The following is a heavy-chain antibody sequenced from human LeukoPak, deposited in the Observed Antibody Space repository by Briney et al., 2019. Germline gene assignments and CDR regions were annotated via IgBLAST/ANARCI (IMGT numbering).Heavy chain of an antibody. J-gene: IGHJ4*02. D-gene: IGHD6-6*01. Sequence: QPGGSLRLSCAASGFTFSSYWMYWVRQAPGKGLMWVSRIRSDGSSTTYADSVKGRFTISRDNAKNTLYLQMNSLRAEDTAVYYCAREDSSFIPFDYWGQGTLVTVSS. CDR1: GFTFSSYW. V-gene: IGHV3-74*01. CDR3: AREDSSFIPFDY. CDR2: IRSDGSST.